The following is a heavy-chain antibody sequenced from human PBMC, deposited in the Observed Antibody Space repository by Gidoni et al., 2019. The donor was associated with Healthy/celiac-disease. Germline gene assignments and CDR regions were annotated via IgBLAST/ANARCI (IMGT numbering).Heavy chain of an antibody. V-gene: IGHV3-30-3*01. Sequence: QVQLVESGGGVVQPGRSLRLTCAPSGFTFGSYAMHWVRQAPGKGLEWVAVISYDGSNKYYADSVKGRFTISRDNSKNTLYLQMNSLRAEDTAVYYCARPIAAADNYYYYSMDVWGQGTTVTVSS. CDR3: ARPIAAADNYYYYSMDV. CDR1: GFTFGSYA. D-gene: IGHD6-13*01. CDR2: ISYDGSNK. J-gene: IGHJ6*02.